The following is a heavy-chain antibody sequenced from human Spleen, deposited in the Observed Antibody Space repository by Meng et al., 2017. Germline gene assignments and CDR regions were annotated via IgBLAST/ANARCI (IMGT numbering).Heavy chain of an antibody. CDR1: GFTFRNYA. J-gene: IGHJ3*02. V-gene: IGHV3-23*01. CDR3: GKINGTQDAFDI. CDR2: ISGSGGST. Sequence: GESLKISCAASGFTFRNYAMHWVRQAPGKGLEWVSAISGSGGSTYYADSVKGRFTISRDNSKNTLYLQMNSLRAEDTAVYYCGKINGTQDAFDIWGQGTMVTVSS. D-gene: IGHD1-26*01.